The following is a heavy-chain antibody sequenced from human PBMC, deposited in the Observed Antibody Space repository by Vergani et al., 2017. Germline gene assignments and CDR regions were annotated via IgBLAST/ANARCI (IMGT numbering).Heavy chain of an antibody. CDR2: ISYDGSNK. CDR1: GFTFSSYG. J-gene: IGHJ4*02. CDR3: AKGPSGATRYSPDY. D-gene: IGHD1-26*01. V-gene: IGHV3-30*18. Sequence: QVQLVESGGGVVQPGRSLRLSCPASGFTFSSYGMHWVRQAPGKGLEWVSVISYDGSNKYYADSVKGRFTISRDNSKNTLYLQMNSLRAEDTAVYYCAKGPSGATRYSPDYWGQGTLVTVSS.